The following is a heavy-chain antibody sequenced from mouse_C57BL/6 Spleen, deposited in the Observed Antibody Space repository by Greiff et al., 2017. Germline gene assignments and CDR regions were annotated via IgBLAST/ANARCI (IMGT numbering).Heavy chain of an antibody. V-gene: IGHV1-74*01. CDR2: IHPSASDT. CDR1: GYTFTSSW. J-gene: IGHJ2*01. CDR3: AIGGGGGYFDY. Sequence: VQLQQPGAELVKPGASVKVSCKASGYTFTSSWMHWVKQRPGQGLEWIGRIHPSASDTNYNQKFKGKATLTVDKSSSTAYMQLSSLTSEDSAVYYCAIGGGGGYFDYWGQGTPLTVSS.